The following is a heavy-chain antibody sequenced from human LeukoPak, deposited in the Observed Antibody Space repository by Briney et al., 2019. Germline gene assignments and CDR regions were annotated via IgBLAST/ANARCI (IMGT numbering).Heavy chain of an antibody. CDR2: IYYSGST. CDR1: DGSISSGGYY. CDR3: AREIDYGDAFDI. J-gene: IGHJ3*02. V-gene: IGHV4-31*03. D-gene: IGHD4-17*01. Sequence: SETLSLTCTVSDGSISSGGYYWSWIRQHPGKGLEWIGYIYYSGSTYYNPSLKSRVTISVDTSKNQFSLKLSSVTAADTAVYYCAREIDYGDAFDIWGQGTMVTVSS.